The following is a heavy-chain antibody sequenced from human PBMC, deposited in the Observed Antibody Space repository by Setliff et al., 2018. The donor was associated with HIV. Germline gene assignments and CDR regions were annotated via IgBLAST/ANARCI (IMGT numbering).Heavy chain of an antibody. J-gene: IGHJ3*01. CDR3: VKDNWAKGETEDAFAV. Sequence: GGSLRLSCAASGFTFSSYWMSWVRQAPGKGLEWVANIRQDGGETKYVDSVKGRFTISRDNAKNSVYLQMSSLRAEDTALYSCVKDNWAKGETEDAFAVWGQGTMVTVS. D-gene: IGHD2-21*01. CDR1: GFTFSSYW. V-gene: IGHV3-7*01. CDR2: IRQDGGET.